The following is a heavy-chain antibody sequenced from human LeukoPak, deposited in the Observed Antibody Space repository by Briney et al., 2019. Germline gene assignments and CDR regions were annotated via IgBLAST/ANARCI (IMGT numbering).Heavy chain of an antibody. Sequence: SVRFSCKASGYTFTSYDINWVRQATGQGLEWMGIINPSGGSTSYPQKFQGRVTMTRDTSTGTVYMELSSLRSEDTAVYYCARGDSDSWYPLHYWGQGTLVTVSS. CDR2: INPSGGST. D-gene: IGHD6-13*01. V-gene: IGHV1-46*01. J-gene: IGHJ4*02. CDR3: ARGDSDSWYPLHY. CDR1: GYTFTSYD.